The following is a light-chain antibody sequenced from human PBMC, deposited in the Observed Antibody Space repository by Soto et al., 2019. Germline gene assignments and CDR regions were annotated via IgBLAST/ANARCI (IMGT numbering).Light chain of an antibody. CDR3: QQYNNWHLWT. V-gene: IGKV3D-15*01. Sequence: DIVMTQSPSPLSVSPGASPTLSCRASQSVSTNLAWYKQRPGQPPRLLIYGAATRDTGVPNRFSGGGSGTEFTLTITSRQSEDFAVYYCQQYNNWHLWTFGQGKKVYIK. J-gene: IGKJ1*01. CDR1: QSVSTN. CDR2: GAA.